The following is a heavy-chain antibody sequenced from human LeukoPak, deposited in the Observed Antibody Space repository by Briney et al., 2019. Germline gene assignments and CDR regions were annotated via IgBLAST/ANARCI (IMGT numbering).Heavy chain of an antibody. D-gene: IGHD3-10*01. CDR3: ARGKLPYVWFGEFPTIFDY. CDR1: GGSISSSSYS. Sequence: SETLSLTCTVSGGSISSSSYSWGWIRQPPGKGLEWIGSIYYSGSTYYNPSLKSRVTISVDTSKNQFSLKLSSVTAADTAVYYCARGKLPYVWFGEFPTIFDYWGQGTLVTVSS. V-gene: IGHV4-39*01. CDR2: IYYSGST. J-gene: IGHJ4*02.